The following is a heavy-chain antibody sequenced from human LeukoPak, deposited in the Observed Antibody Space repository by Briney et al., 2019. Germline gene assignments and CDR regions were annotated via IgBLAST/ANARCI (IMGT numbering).Heavy chain of an antibody. Sequence: GASVKVSCKASGYTFTSYDINWVRQATGQGLEWMGWMNPNSGNTGYAQKFQGRVTMTRNTSISTAYMELSSLRSEDTAVYYCARMYYDFWSGQYYFDYWGQGTLVTVSS. D-gene: IGHD3-3*01. CDR3: ARMYYDFWSGQYYFDY. J-gene: IGHJ4*02. CDR2: MNPNSGNT. V-gene: IGHV1-8*01. CDR1: GYTFTSYD.